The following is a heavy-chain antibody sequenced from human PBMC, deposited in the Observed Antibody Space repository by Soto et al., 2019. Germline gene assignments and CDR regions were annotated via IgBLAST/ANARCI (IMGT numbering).Heavy chain of an antibody. CDR2: INHSGST. CDR1: GGSFSGYY. Sequence: QVQLQQWGAGLLKPSETLSLTCAVYGGSFSGYYWSWIRQPPGKGLEWIGEINHSGSTNYNPSLKIRVTISVATSKNQFSLKLSSVTAADTAVYYCARAPYSNYVFGYFDYWGQGTLVTVSS. CDR3: ARAPYSNYVFGYFDY. V-gene: IGHV4-34*01. J-gene: IGHJ4*02. D-gene: IGHD4-4*01.